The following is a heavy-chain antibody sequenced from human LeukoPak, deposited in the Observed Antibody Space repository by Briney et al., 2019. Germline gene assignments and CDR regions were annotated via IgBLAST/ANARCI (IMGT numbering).Heavy chain of an antibody. CDR3: ARDFPRSTSCLGY. J-gene: IGHJ4*02. CDR2: MNPNSGNT. Sequence: ASVKVSCKASGYTFTSYDINWVRQATGQGLEWMGWMNPNSGNTGYAQKFQGRVTMTRNTSISTAYMELSSLRSENTAVYYCARDFPRSTSCLGYWGQGTLVTVSS. D-gene: IGHD2-2*01. CDR1: GYTFTSYD. V-gene: IGHV1-8*01.